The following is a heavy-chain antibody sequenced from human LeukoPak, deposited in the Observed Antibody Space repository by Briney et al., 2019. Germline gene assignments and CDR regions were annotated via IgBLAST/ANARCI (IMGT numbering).Heavy chain of an antibody. CDR1: GFTFSSYW. Sequence: GGSLRLSCAASGFTFSSYWMSWVRQAPGKGLEWVANIKQDGSEKYYVDSVKGRFTISRDNAKNSLYLQMNSLRAEDTAVYYCAGDKYESDCSGGSCYWYFDLWGRGTLVTVSS. V-gene: IGHV3-7*01. CDR3: AGDKYESDCSGGSCYWYFDL. J-gene: IGHJ2*01. D-gene: IGHD2-15*01. CDR2: IKQDGSEK.